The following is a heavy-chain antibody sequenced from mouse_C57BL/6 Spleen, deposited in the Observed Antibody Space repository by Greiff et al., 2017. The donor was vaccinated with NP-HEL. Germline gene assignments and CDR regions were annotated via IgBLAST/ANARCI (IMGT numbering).Heavy chain of an antibody. D-gene: IGHD4-1*01. CDR2: ISDGGSYT. J-gene: IGHJ3*01. Sequence: EVMLVESGGGLVKPGGSLKLSCAASGFTFSSYAMSWVRQTPEKRLEWVATISDGGSYTYYPDNVKGRFTISRDNAKNNLYLQMSHLKSEDTAMYDCAREGELGPSLPWFADWGQGALVTVSA. CDR1: GFTFSSYA. V-gene: IGHV5-4*01. CDR3: AREGELGPSLPWFAD.